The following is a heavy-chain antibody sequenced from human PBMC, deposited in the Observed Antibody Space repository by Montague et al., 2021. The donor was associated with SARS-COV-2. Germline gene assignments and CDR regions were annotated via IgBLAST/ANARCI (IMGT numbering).Heavy chain of an antibody. V-gene: IGHV4-4*07. CDR2: NGYS. J-gene: IGHJ4*02. Sequence: SETLSLTCTVTGGSINDNYHCSWMQHSPGKGLEWIGLNGYSDFSPSPWVHITISVDPYRNQFSLYLTSVTAAATAVYYCAAYSVGLDGRGYWGQGTLVTVSS. CDR1: GGSINDNYH. CDR3: AAYSVGLDGRGY. D-gene: IGHD3-16*01.